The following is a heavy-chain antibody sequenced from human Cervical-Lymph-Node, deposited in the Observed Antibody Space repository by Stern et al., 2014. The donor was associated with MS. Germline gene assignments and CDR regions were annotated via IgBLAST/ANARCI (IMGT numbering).Heavy chain of an antibody. CDR2: ISGSGSST. D-gene: IGHD6-19*01. V-gene: IGHV3-23*04. Sequence: EVQLVESGGGLVQPGGSLRLSCAASGFTFNSYAMSWVRQAPGKGLEWVSAISGSGSSTYYADSVKGRFTISRDSSKNTLYLQVNSLRAEDTAVYYCAKGDQWLLRPPIWDYWGQGTLVTVSS. J-gene: IGHJ4*02. CDR1: GFTFNSYA. CDR3: AKGDQWLLRPPIWDY.